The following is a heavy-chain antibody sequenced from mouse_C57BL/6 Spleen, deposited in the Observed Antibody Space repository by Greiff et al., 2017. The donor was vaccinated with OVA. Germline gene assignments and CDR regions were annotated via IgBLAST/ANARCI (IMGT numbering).Heavy chain of an antibody. CDR1: GYTFTSYD. V-gene: IGHV1-85*01. J-gene: IGHJ2*01. CDR3: ARSGTVVPFDY. CDR2: IYPRDGST. Sequence: VQRVESGPELVKPGASVKLSCKASGYTFTSYDINWVKQRPGQGLEWIGWIYPRDGSTKYNEKFKGKATLTVDTSSSTAYMELHSLTSEDSAVYFCARSGTVVPFDYWGQGTTLTVSS. D-gene: IGHD1-1*01.